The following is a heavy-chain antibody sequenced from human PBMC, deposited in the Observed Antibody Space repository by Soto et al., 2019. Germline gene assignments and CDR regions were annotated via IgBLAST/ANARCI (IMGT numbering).Heavy chain of an antibody. CDR3: ARDSRGGAARRPTFYY. Sequence: EVQLAESGGGLAQPGGSLRLSCVGSGFTFSSFEMNWVRQTPGKGPEWLSYIGRSGETIYYADSVKGRFTISRDNAKSSLFLQMNGLRDEDTGIYYCARDSRGGAARRPTFYYWGRGTLVTVSS. D-gene: IGHD6-6*01. CDR1: GFTFSSFE. V-gene: IGHV3-48*03. J-gene: IGHJ4*02. CDR2: IGRSGETI.